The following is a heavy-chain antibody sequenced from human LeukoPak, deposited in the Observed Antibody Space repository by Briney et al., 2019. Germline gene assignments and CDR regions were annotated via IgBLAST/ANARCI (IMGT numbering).Heavy chain of an antibody. CDR3: AKDYYDSSGYSPFDY. D-gene: IGHD3-22*01. CDR1: GFTFSSYG. V-gene: IGHV3-30*02. J-gene: IGHJ4*02. Sequence: SGGSLRLSCAASGFTFSSYGMHWVRQAPGKGLEWVAFIRYDGSNKYYADSVKGRFTISRDNSKNTLYLQMNSLRAEDTAVYYCAKDYYDSSGYSPFDYWGQGTPVTVSS. CDR2: IRYDGSNK.